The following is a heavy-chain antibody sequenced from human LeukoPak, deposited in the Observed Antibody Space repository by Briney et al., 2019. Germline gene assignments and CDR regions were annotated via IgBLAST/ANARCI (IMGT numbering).Heavy chain of an antibody. V-gene: IGHV3-74*01. J-gene: IGHJ4*02. CDR1: GFTFSNYW. Sequence: PGGSLRLSCAASGFTFSNYWMHWVRQVPGKGLVWVSRINDDGSATLYADSVKGRFTISRDNAKNTLFLQINSLRAEDTAVYYCAREILAPGKTHDFWGQGTLVTVSS. CDR2: INDDGSAT. CDR3: AREILAPGKTHDF.